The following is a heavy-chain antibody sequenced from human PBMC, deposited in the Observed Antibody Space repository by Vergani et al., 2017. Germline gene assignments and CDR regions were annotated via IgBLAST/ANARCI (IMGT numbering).Heavy chain of an antibody. CDR2: IYSGGST. Sequence: EVQLVESGGGLVKPGGSLRLSCAASGFTFSSYSMNWVRQAPGKGLEWVSVIYSGGSTYYADSVKGRFTISRDNSKNTLYLQMNSLRAEDTAVYYCARGRMWYYYDSSGYLRDAFDIWGQGTMVTVSS. CDR1: GFTFSSYS. CDR3: ARGRMWYYYDSSGYLRDAFDI. V-gene: IGHV3-66*01. J-gene: IGHJ3*02. D-gene: IGHD3-22*01.